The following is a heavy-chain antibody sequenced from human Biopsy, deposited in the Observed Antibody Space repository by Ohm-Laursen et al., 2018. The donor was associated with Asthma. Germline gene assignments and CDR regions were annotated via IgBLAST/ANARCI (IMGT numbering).Heavy chain of an antibody. Sequence: SLRLSCAASGFAFNNSSMTWVRQAPGKGLEWVSSISASGVRTLYADSVKGRFTISRDNSKDTLYLQVNSLRGDDTAAYYCARGKTWGRSYYFDYWGQGTLVTVSP. CDR3: ARGKTWGRSYYFDY. CDR2: ISASGVRT. D-gene: IGHD6-6*01. V-gene: IGHV3-23*01. J-gene: IGHJ4*02. CDR1: GFAFNNSS.